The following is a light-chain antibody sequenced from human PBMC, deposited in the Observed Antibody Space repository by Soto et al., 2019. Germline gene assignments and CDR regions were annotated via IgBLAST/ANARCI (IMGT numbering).Light chain of an antibody. CDR1: QRVSNNF. CDR2: DAT. V-gene: IGKV3D-20*01. J-gene: IGKJ1*01. CDR3: KQYGSTPWT. Sequence: VVLTQFPGTLSLSPGETATLSCGASQRVSNNFLGWYQQKPGLPPRLLIYDATSRANGIPERFSGRGSGTHFTLTISRLEPEDFAVYYCKQYGSTPWTFGRGTKVEMK.